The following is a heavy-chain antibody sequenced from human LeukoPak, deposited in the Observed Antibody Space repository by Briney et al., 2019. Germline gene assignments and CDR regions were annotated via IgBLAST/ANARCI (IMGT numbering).Heavy chain of an antibody. CDR2: MYSSSSTI. D-gene: IGHD5-12*01. Sequence: HPGGSLRLSCAASGFTFSSYSMSWVRQAPGKGLEWVSYMYSSSSTIYYADSVKGRFTISRDNAKNSLYLQMNSLRDEDTAVYYCARDYQGRGYSGYGLKDYWGQGTLVTVSS. J-gene: IGHJ4*02. V-gene: IGHV3-48*02. CDR1: GFTFSSYS. CDR3: ARDYQGRGYSGYGLKDY.